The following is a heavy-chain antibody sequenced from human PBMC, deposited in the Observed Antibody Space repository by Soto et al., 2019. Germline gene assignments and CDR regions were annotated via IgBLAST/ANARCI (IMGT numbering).Heavy chain of an antibody. V-gene: IGHV3-21*01. CDR1: GFTFSSYN. CDR2: ISSSSSYR. Sequence: EVQLVESGGGLVKPGGSLRLSCAASGFTFSSYNMNWVRQAPGKGPEWVSSISSSSSYRDYADSVKGRFTTSRDNAKNSLYLQMNSLRADDTALYYCGRRQEDYDLFTGFYIRYFDLWGRGTLVTVSS. J-gene: IGHJ2*01. CDR3: GRRQEDYDLFTGFYIRYFDL. D-gene: IGHD3-9*01.